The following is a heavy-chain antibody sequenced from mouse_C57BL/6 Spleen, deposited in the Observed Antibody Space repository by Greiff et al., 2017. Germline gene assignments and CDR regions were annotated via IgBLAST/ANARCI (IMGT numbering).Heavy chain of an antibody. D-gene: IGHD1-1*01. Sequence: QVQLQQSGAELAKPGASVKLSCKASGYTFTSYWLHWVKQRPGQGLEWIGYINPSSGYTKYNQKFKDKATLTADKSSSTAYMQLSSLTYEDSAVYYCARSVTTVVATPAWFAYWGQGTLVTVSA. CDR2: INPSSGYT. J-gene: IGHJ3*01. V-gene: IGHV1-7*01. CDR1: GYTFTSYW. CDR3: ARSVTTVVATPAWFAY.